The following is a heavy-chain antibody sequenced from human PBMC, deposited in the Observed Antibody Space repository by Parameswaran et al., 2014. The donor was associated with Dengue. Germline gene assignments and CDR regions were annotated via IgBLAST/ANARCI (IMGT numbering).Heavy chain of an antibody. Sequence: SNARGCARCPGKGLEWVSVIYRGGSSTYYADSVKGRFSISRDNSKNTVYLEMKSLRPEDTALYFCAKVGQYCRTTACVDYWGQGTRVTVSS. CDR1: SNA. D-gene: IGHD2-15*01. J-gene: IGHJ4*02. CDR2: IYRGGSST. CDR3: AKVGQYCRTTACVDY. V-gene: IGHV3-23*03.